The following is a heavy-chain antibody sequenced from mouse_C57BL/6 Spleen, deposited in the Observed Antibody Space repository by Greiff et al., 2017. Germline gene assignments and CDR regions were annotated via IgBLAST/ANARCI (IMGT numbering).Heavy chain of an antibody. CDR1: GYTFTNYY. J-gene: IGHJ2*01. Sequence: EVQLQQSGPVLVKPGASVKMSCKASGYTFTNYYMNWVKQSHGKSLEWIGVINPYNGGTSYNQKFKGKATLTVDKSASTAYMELNSLTSEDSAVYYCARSYYGSSLSYFDYWGQGTTLTVSS. CDR3: ARSYYGSSLSYFDY. V-gene: IGHV1-19*01. CDR2: INPYNGGT. D-gene: IGHD1-1*01.